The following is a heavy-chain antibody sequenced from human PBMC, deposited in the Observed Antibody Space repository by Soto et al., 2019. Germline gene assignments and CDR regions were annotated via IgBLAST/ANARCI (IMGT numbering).Heavy chain of an antibody. D-gene: IGHD6-19*01. CDR2: ISSSSSYI. J-gene: IGHJ4*02. CDR1: GFTFSSYS. CDR3: ARGQPGIAVAGTLGYFDY. V-gene: IGHV3-21*01. Sequence: EVQLVESEGGLVKPGGSLRLSCAASGFTFSSYSMNWVRQAPGKGLEWVSSISSSSSYIYYADSVKGRFTISRDNAKNSLYLQMNSLRAEDTAVYYCARGQPGIAVAGTLGYFDYWGQGTLVTVSS.